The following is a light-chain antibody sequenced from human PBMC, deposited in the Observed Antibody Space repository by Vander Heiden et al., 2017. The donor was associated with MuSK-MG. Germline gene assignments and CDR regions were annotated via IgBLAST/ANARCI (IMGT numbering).Light chain of an antibody. CDR1: QSVSSD. CDR3: QQYSDWPRT. CDR2: GAS. Sequence: EIAMTQSPATLSVSPGERATLSCRASQSVSSDLAWYQQKPGQAPRLLIHGASTRATGIPARFSGSGSGTEFTLTISSLQSEDFAVYFCQQYSDWPRTFGKGTKVEIK. J-gene: IGKJ1*01. V-gene: IGKV3-15*01.